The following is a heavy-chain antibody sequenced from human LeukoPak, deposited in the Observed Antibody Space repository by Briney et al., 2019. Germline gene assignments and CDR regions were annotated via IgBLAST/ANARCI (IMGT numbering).Heavy chain of an antibody. CDR3: ARGVYNYVDN. J-gene: IGHJ4*02. Sequence: GGSLRLSCAASGFTLSDYYMSWIRQAPGKGLEWVSYISTSGNIIYYTDSVKGRFTISRDNAKNSLYLQMNSLRADDTAVYYCARGVYNYVDNWGQGTLVTVSS. CDR2: ISTSGNII. V-gene: IGHV3-11*01. D-gene: IGHD5-24*01. CDR1: GFTLSDYY.